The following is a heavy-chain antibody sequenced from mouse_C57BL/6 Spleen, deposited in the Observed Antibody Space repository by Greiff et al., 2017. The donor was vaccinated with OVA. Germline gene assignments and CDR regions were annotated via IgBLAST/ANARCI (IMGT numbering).Heavy chain of an antibody. D-gene: IGHD1-1*01. CDR2: INPNYGTT. CDR3: ARREFITTVVASDWYFDV. V-gene: IGHV1-39*01. CDR1: GYSFTDYN. Sequence: VQLKQSGPELVKPGASVKISCKASGYSFTDYNMNWVKQSNGKSLEWIGVINPNYGTTSYNQKFKGKATLTVDQSSSTAYMQLNSLTSEDSAVYYCARREFITTVVASDWYFDVWGTGTTVTVSS. J-gene: IGHJ1*03.